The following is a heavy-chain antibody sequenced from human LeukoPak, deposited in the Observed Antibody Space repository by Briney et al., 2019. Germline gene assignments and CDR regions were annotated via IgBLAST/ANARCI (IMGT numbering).Heavy chain of an antibody. J-gene: IGHJ4*02. CDR3: ARVEWLVLDFDY. CDR2: IDTSGSS. Sequence: SQTLSLTCIVFGGSISSDSYYWSWIRQPAGKGLEWIGRIDTSGSSYSNPSLKSRVIISIDTSKNQFSLKLSSVTAADTAVYYCARVEWLVLDFDYWGQGTLVTVSS. V-gene: IGHV4-61*02. D-gene: IGHD6-19*01. CDR1: GGSISSDSYY.